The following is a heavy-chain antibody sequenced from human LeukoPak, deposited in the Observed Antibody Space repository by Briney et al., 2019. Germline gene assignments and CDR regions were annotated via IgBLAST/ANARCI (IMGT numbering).Heavy chain of an antibody. J-gene: IGHJ4*02. D-gene: IGHD4-17*01. CDR1: GYSISSGYY. CDR3: ARDAYGDYGGFDY. CDR2: IYHSGST. V-gene: IGHV4-38-2*02. Sequence: PSETLSLTCTVSGYSISSGYYWGWIRQPPGKGLEWIGSIYHSGSTNYNPSLKSRVTISVDTSKNQFSLKLSSVTAADTAVYYCARDAYGDYGGFDYWGQGTLVTVSS.